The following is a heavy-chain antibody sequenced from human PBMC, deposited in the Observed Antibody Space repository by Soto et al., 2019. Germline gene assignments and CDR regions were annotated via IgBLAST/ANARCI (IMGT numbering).Heavy chain of an antibody. CDR3: ARQGTQPESPYYFDY. D-gene: IGHD1-1*01. Sequence: KPSETLSLTCTVSGGSISSSSYYWGWIRQPPGKGLEWIGSIYYSGSTYYNPSLKSRVTISVDTSKNQFSLKLSSVTAADTAVYYCARQGTQPESPYYFDYWGQGTLVTVSS. V-gene: IGHV4-39*01. J-gene: IGHJ4*02. CDR1: GGSISSSSYY. CDR2: IYYSGST.